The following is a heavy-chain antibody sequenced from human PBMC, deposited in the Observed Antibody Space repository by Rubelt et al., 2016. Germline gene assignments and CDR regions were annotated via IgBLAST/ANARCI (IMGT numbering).Heavy chain of an antibody. J-gene: IGHJ4*02. CDR1: GGSISSSSYY. D-gene: IGHD3-22*01. CDR2: IYYGGST. V-gene: IGHV4-39*07. Sequence: QLQLQESGPGLVKPSETLSLTCTVSGGSISSSSYYWGWIRQPPGKGLEWIGSIYYGGSTYSNPSLKGRVAISVDTAKNQCSRELSSVNAADTAVDYCARDNRDYYDSSGYNFDYWGQGTLVTVSS. CDR3: ARDNRDYYDSSGYNFDY.